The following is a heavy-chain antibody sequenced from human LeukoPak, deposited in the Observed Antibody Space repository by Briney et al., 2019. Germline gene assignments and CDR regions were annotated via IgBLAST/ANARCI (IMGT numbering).Heavy chain of an antibody. J-gene: IGHJ3*02. CDR2: IYYSRST. Sequence: SETLSLTCTVPGGSISSYYWSWIRQPPGKGLEWIGYIYYSRSTNYNPSLKSRVTISVDTSKNQFSLKLSSVTAADTAVYYCARGKTGMVTAFDIWGQGTMVTVSS. V-gene: IGHV4-59*01. CDR1: GGSISSYY. D-gene: IGHD5-18*01. CDR3: ARGKTGMVTAFDI.